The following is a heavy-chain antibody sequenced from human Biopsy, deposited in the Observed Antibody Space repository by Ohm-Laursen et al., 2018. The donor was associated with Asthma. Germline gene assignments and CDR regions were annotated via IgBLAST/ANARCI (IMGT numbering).Heavy chain of an antibody. Sequence: GTLSLTCTVSGGSMSSSSYSWGWIRQPPGKGLEWIGSISYTGNTDIPSLRSRVTLSVDTSKNNFSLKLTSVIAADTAVFYCARHWNWGSFFDYWGQGMLVTVSS. CDR1: GGSMSSSSYS. CDR2: ISYTGNT. V-gene: IGHV4-39*01. CDR3: ARHWNWGSFFDY. D-gene: IGHD7-27*01. J-gene: IGHJ4*02.